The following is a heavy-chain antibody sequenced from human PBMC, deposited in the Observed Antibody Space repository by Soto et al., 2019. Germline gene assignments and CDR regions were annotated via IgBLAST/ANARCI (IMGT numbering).Heavy chain of an antibody. CDR3: AKDYLGSNVMFEY. J-gene: IGHJ4*02. Sequence: EVKLLESGGGLVQPGGSLRLSCAASGFTFNDYAMSWVRQVPEKGLEWVSGITYDGSATYYADSVRGRFSISRDNSRNTLYMQMDSLSVEDTAVYYCAKDYLGSNVMFEYWGQGALVTVSS. CDR1: GFTFNDYA. V-gene: IGHV3-23*01. D-gene: IGHD3-16*01. CDR2: ITYDGSAT.